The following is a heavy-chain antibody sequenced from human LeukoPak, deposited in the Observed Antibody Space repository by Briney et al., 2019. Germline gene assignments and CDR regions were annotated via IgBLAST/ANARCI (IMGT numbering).Heavy chain of an antibody. Sequence: SETLSLTCTVSGGSISGSSYYWGWIRQPPGKGLEWIGSIYYSGTTHYNPSLESRVTISVDTSKNQFSLKLASVTAADTAIYYCAKGAGGFSYYNWFDPWGQGTLVTVSS. CDR3: AKGAGGFSYYNWFDP. J-gene: IGHJ5*02. V-gene: IGHV4-39*07. D-gene: IGHD5-18*01. CDR2: IYYSGTT. CDR1: GGSISGSSYY.